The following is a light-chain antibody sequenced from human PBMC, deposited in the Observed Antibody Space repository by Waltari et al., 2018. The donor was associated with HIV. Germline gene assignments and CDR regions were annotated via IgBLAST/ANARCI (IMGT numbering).Light chain of an antibody. J-gene: IGLJ2*01. V-gene: IGLV7-46*01. CDR1: TGAVTSGHY. Sequence: QAVVTQEPSLTVSPGGTVTLTCASSTGAVTSGHYPYWFQQKPGQAPRALIFDTSNKHSWAPARFSGSLLGGKAALTLSGAQPEDEADYYCLLSYTNARVVGGGTKLTVL. CDR3: LLSYTNARV. CDR2: DTS.